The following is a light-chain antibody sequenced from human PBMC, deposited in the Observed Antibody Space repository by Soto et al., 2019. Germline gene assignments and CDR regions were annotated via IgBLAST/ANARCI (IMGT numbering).Light chain of an antibody. CDR3: QQYYAWPRT. CDR1: QSVGGD. V-gene: IGKV3-15*01. Sequence: EIVMTQSPVTLSVSPGERATLSCRASQSVGGDLAWYQQIPGQAPRLLIYGAVTRATGVAARFSGGGSGTEFTLTVDSLQSEDLAIYYCQQYYAWPRTFGQGTQAGDQ. J-gene: IGKJ2*01. CDR2: GAV.